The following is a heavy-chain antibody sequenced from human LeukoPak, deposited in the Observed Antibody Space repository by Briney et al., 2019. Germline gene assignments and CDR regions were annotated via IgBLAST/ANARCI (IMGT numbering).Heavy chain of an antibody. V-gene: IGHV1-2*02. CDR3: ASGNNYDSSAFFYSDY. Sequence: GSVKVSCKASGYTFTGYYMYWVRQAPGQGLEWMGWINSNSGGTKYAQNFQDRVTMTRDTSISTAHMELSRLRSDDTAVYYCASGNNYDSSAFFYSDYWGQGTLVTVSS. J-gene: IGHJ4*02. D-gene: IGHD3-22*01. CDR2: INSNSGGT. CDR1: GYTFTGYY.